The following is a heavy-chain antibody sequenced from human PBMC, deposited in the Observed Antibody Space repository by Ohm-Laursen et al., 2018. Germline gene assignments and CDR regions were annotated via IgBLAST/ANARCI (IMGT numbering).Heavy chain of an antibody. Sequence: GTLSLTCTVSGVSVSRYYWSWIRQPPGKGLESIGYMYYSGSTNYNPSLKSRVTISIDTSKNQFSLKLSSVTAADTAVYYCARGNPVAGTFDYWGQGTLVPVSS. J-gene: IGHJ4*02. CDR3: ARGNPVAGTFDY. D-gene: IGHD6-19*01. V-gene: IGHV4-59*02. CDR1: GVSVSRYY. CDR2: MYYSGST.